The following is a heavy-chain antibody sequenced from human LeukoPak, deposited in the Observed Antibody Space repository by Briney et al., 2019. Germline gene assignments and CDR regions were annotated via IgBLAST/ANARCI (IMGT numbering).Heavy chain of an antibody. Sequence: GGSLRLSCAASGFTFSSYAMSWVRQAPGKGLEWVSAISGSGGSTYYADSGKGRFTISRDNSKNTLYLQMNSLRAEDTAVYYCAKSLITMIVVVPRNPFDYWGQGTLVTVSS. J-gene: IGHJ4*02. CDR1: GFTFSSYA. D-gene: IGHD3-22*01. CDR2: ISGSGGST. V-gene: IGHV3-23*01. CDR3: AKSLITMIVVVPRNPFDY.